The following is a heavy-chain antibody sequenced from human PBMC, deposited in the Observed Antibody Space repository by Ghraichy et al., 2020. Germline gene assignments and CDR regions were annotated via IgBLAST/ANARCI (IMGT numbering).Heavy chain of an antibody. Sequence: LSLTCSASGFTFSSYAMHWVRQAPGKGLEYVSAISSNGGSTYYADSVKGRFTISRDNSKNTLYLQMSSLRAEDTAVYYCVPLGALLWFGELLRYWGQGTLVTVSS. CDR1: GFTFSSYA. J-gene: IGHJ4*02. V-gene: IGHV3-64D*06. CDR3: VPLGALLWFGELLRY. D-gene: IGHD3-10*01. CDR2: ISSNGGST.